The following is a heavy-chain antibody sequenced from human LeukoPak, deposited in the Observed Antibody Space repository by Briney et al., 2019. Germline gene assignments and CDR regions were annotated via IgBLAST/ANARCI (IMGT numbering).Heavy chain of an antibody. CDR2: IRYDGTNK. J-gene: IGHJ4*02. Sequence: GGSLRLSCAASGFTFSSYGMLWVRQAPGKGLEWVAVIRYDGTNKYYVDSVKGRFTISRDNSKNTLYLQMNSLRAEDTAMYYCARGYSSSWYDWGQGTLVTVSS. D-gene: IGHD6-13*01. V-gene: IGHV3-33*01. CDR1: GFTFSSYG. CDR3: ARGYSSSWYD.